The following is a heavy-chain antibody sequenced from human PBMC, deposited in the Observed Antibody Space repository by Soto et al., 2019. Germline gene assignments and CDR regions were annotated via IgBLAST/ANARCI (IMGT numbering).Heavy chain of an antibody. CDR2: VIPTQRTT. Sequence: QVQLEQSGAEVKKPGTSVRVSCKASGDTFIGYSISWVRQAPGQGLEWMGWVIPTQRTTKYAQRFQGRVTMSVDQFASTTYMELSSLRPEDTALYYCVIDRLIVAVSVGRMDVWGQGTTVTVSS. CDR3: VIDRLIVAVSVGRMDV. J-gene: IGHJ6*02. CDR1: GDTFIGYS. V-gene: IGHV1-69*01. D-gene: IGHD6-19*01.